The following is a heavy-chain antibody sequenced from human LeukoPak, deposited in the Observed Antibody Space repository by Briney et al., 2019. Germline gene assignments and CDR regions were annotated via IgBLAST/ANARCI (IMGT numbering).Heavy chain of an antibody. J-gene: IGHJ4*02. CDR2: IRYDGNNK. V-gene: IGHV3-30*02. D-gene: IGHD5-18*01. CDR1: GFTFSSYG. CDR3: AKDWDTSSFGFDY. Sequence: GGSLRLSCAASGFTFSSYGMHWVRQAPGKGLEWVALIRYDGNNKYYADSVKGRFTISRDNSKTTLYLQMNSLRAEDTAVYYCAKDWDTSSFGFDYWGQGTLVTVSS.